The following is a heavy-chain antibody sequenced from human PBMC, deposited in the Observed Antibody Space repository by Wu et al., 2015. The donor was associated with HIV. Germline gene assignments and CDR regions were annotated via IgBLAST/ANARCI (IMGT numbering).Heavy chain of an antibody. CDR3: ARDARNGWERVAFDY. J-gene: IGHJ4*02. CDR2: ISGYNGNR. V-gene: IGHV1-18*01. CDR1: GYTFSIFD. D-gene: IGHD1-26*01. Sequence: QVQLVQSGAEVKKPGASVKVSCKASGYTFSIFDISWVRQAPGQGLEWMGWISGYNGNRNYAQKFQGRVTMTTDTSTSTGYMELRSLRSDDTAVYYCARDARNGWERVAFDYWGQGTLVIVSS.